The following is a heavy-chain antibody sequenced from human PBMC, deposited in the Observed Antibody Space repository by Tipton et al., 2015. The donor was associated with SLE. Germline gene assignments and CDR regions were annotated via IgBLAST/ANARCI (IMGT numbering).Heavy chain of an antibody. CDR1: GGSFSGYY. V-gene: IGHV4-34*01. Sequence: TLSLTCAVYGGSFSGYYWSWIRQPPGKGLEWIGEINHSGSANYNPSLKSRVTISLDTSKNQFSLKLSSVTAADTAVYYCARLKSGVRKSSSARPGDGYFDVWGRATLVTVSS. CDR2: INHSGSA. J-gene: IGHJ2*01. D-gene: IGHD6-6*01. CDR3: ARLKSGVRKSSSARPGDGYFDV.